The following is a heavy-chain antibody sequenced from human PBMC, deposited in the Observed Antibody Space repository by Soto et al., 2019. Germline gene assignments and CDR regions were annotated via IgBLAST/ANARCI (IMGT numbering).Heavy chain of an antibody. CDR3: ARDRITSRGDAFDL. J-gene: IGHJ3*01. V-gene: IGHV1-69*08. CDR2: IIPIPDIT. CDR1: GGTFSTYI. D-gene: IGHD3-16*01. Sequence: QVQLVQSGAEVRKPGSSVKVSCKAPGGTFSTYIISWVRQAPGQGLEWMGRIIPIPDITNYAQKFQGRVTITADRSTSTAYMVLTSVKAEDTAVYYCARDRITSRGDAFDLWGQGTMVTVSS.